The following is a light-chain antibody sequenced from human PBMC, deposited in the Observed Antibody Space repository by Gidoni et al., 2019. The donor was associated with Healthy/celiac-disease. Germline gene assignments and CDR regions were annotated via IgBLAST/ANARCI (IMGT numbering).Light chain of an antibody. CDR3: SSYTSSSTLAV. CDR2: EVS. V-gene: IGLV2-14*01. CDR1: SSDVGGYNY. J-gene: IGLJ1*01. Sequence: QSALTQPASVSGSPGQSITISCTGTSSDVGGYNYVSWYQQPPGKAPKLMIYEVSNRPSGVSNRFSGSKSGNTASLTISGLQAEDEADYYCSSYTSSSTLAVFGTGTKVTVL.